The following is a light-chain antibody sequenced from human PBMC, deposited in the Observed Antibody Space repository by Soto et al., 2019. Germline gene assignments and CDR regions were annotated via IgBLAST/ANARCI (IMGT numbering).Light chain of an antibody. Sequence: QSALTQPASVSGSPGQLITISCTGTSRDIGAYDYVSRYQQHPGQAPRLIIYDVTERPSGISDRFSGSRSGNTASLTISGLRPEDEADYYCSSFKGTNSFVFGTGTKLTVL. CDR1: SRDIGAYDY. CDR3: SSFKGTNSFV. V-gene: IGLV2-14*03. CDR2: DVT. J-gene: IGLJ1*01.